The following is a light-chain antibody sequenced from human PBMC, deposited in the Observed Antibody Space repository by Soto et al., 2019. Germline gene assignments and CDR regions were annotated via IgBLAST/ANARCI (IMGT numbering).Light chain of an antibody. J-gene: IGKJ1*01. V-gene: IGKV3D-15*01. CDR1: QSVSTN. CDR2: DAS. Sequence: EIVVTQFPATLSESPGERVTLSCRASQSVSTNLAWYQQRPGEAPRLLIFDASARAVDIPGRFSGRGSGTEFTLTISSLQPEDFATYYCLHDYDYPLTFGPGTKVDI. CDR3: LHDYDYPLT.